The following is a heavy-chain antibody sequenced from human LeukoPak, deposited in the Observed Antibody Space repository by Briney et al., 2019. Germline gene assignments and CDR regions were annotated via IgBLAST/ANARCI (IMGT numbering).Heavy chain of an antibody. CDR3: AKVLLWFEEFSHFDY. V-gene: IGHV3-7*01. J-gene: IGHJ4*02. CDR1: GFTFSSYW. D-gene: IGHD3-10*01. Sequence: PGGSLRLSCAASGFTFSSYWMSWVRQAPGKGLEWVANIKQDGSEKYYVDSVKGRFTISRDNAKNSLYLQMNSLRAEDTAVYYCAKVLLWFEEFSHFDYWGQGTLVTVSS. CDR2: IKQDGSEK.